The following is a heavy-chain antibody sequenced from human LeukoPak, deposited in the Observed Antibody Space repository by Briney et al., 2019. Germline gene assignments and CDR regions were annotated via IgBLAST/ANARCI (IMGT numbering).Heavy chain of an antibody. CDR1: GYTFTGYY. J-gene: IGHJ4*02. D-gene: IGHD2-15*01. CDR3: ARASGGYPKYYFDY. CDR2: INPNNGGT. V-gene: IGHV1-2*06. Sequence: ASVKVSCKAPGYTFTGYYMHWVRQAPGQGLEWMGRINPNNGGTNYAQKFQGRVTMTRDTSISTAYMELSRLRSDDTAVYYCARASGGYPKYYFDYWGQGTLVAVSS.